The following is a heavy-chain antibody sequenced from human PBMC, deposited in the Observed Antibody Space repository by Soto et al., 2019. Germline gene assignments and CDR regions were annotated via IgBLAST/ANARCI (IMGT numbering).Heavy chain of an antibody. V-gene: IGHV3-48*01. J-gene: IGHJ4*02. CDR2: ISSSSSTI. CDR1: GFTFSSYS. D-gene: IGHD2-15*01. CDR3: ARDGSRALVVAALYYFDY. Sequence: EVQLVESGGGLVQPGGSLRLSCAASGFTFSSYSMNWVRQAPGKGLEWVSYISSSSSTIYYADSVKGRFTISRDNAKNSLYLQMNSLRAEDTAVYYCARDGSRALVVAALYYFDYWGQGTLVTVSS.